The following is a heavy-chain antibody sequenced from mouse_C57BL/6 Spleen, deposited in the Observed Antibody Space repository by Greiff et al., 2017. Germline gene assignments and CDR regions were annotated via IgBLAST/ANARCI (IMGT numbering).Heavy chain of an antibody. CDR2: ISSGSSTI. V-gene: IGHV5-17*01. CDR3: ARGGSRPYAMDY. D-gene: IGHD1-1*01. J-gene: IGHJ4*01. Sequence: EVHLVESGGGLVKPGGSLKLSCAASGFTFSDYGMHWVRQAPEKGLEWVAYISSGSSTIYYADTVKGRFTISRDNAKNTLFLQMTSLRSEDTAMYYCARGGSRPYAMDYWGQGTSVTVSS. CDR1: GFTFSDYG.